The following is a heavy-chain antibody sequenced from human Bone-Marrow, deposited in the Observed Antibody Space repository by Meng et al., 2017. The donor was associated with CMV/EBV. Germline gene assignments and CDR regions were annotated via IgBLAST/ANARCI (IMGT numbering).Heavy chain of an antibody. V-gene: IGHV4-34*01. CDR2: INHSGST. Sequence: SETLSLTCAVYGGSFSGYYWSWIRQPPGKGLEWIGEINHSGSTNYNPSLKSRVTISVDTSKNQFSLKLSSVTAADTAVYYCARGVGSYYFDYWGQGTLVTVSS. D-gene: IGHD1-26*01. J-gene: IGHJ4*02. CDR1: GGSFSGYY. CDR3: ARGVGSYYFDY.